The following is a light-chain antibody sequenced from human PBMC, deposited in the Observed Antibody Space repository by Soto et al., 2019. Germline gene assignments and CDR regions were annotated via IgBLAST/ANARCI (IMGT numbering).Light chain of an antibody. CDR1: QSVSTY. CDR2: GAS. CDR3: QQSYSTPLT. V-gene: IGKV3-20*01. Sequence: ENVLTLDPGALCLTPRENAPLSCRASQSVSTYLAWYQQKPGQAPRLLIYGASSRATGIPDRFSGSGSGTDFTLTISRLEPEDFATYYCQQSYSTPLTFGGGSKGDIK. J-gene: IGKJ4*01.